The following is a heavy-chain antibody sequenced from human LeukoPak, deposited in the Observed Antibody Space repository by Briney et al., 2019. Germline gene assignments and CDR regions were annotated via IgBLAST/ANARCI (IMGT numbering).Heavy chain of an antibody. D-gene: IGHD3-10*01. Sequence: ASVKVSCKTSGYIFTDFYLHWVRQAPGQGLEWMGWISPTNGATSYARRFQGRVNMARDTSTSTSYMELSSLGSDDTAVYYCARSLSVTRGLITTMLGYWGQGALVTVSS. CDR3: ARSLSVTRGLITTMLGY. CDR2: ISPTNGAT. CDR1: GYIFTDFY. V-gene: IGHV1-2*02. J-gene: IGHJ4*02.